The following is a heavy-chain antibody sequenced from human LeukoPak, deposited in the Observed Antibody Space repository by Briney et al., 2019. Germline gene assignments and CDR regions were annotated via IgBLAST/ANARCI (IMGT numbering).Heavy chain of an antibody. CDR3: VKERGPFDGFDI. V-gene: IGHV3-33*06. CDR2: IWSDGNNR. J-gene: IGHJ3*02. CDR1: GFTFSNYG. Sequence: PGRSLRLSCAASGFTFSNYGMHWVRQAPGKGLEWVAVIWSDGNNRYYADSVKGRFIFSRDNSKNTLSLQMSSLRAEDTAVYYCVKERGPFDGFDIWGQGTMVTVFS.